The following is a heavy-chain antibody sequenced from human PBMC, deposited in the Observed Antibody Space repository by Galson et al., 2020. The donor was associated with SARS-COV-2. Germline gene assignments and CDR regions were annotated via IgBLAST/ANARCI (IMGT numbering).Heavy chain of an antibody. J-gene: IGHJ4*02. Sequence: QLGESLKISCAASGFTFSGYWMRWVRQIPGKGLELVANINQDGSETYYVDSVNGRFTISRDNADNSLYLQMNSLRAEDTAVYYCAKGGPIRRYFFDYWGQGTVVTVSS. V-gene: IGHV3-7*01. D-gene: IGHD3-9*01. CDR2: INQDGSET. CDR1: GFTFSGYW. CDR3: AKGGPIRRYFFDY.